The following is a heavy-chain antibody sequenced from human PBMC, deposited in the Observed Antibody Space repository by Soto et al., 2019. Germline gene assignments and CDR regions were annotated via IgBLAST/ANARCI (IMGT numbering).Heavy chain of an antibody. CDR1: GFTFSTYD. CDR2: IGTIRDT. D-gene: IGHD2-8*01. CDR3: ARGRSNQYESSPPPKFDP. V-gene: IGHV3-13*01. Sequence: GGSLRLSCAASGFTFSTYDIHWVRQATGKGLEWVSAIGTIRDTYYLDSVKGRFTISRENAKNSVYLQMNSLRARDTAVYYCARGRSNQYESSPPPKFDPWGRGTLVTVSS. J-gene: IGHJ5*02.